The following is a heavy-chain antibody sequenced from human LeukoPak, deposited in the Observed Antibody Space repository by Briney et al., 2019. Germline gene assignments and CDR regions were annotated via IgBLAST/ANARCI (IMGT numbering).Heavy chain of an antibody. CDR3: ARHGGWLVRSDYYYYMDV. J-gene: IGHJ6*03. D-gene: IGHD6-19*01. Sequence: KSSETLSLTCTVSGGSISSDNYYWSWIRQPAGKGLEWIGRIYSSGSTNYNPSLKSRVSISVDTSKSQFSLKLSSVTAADTAVYYCARHGGWLVRSDYYYYMDVWGKGTTVTISS. CDR1: GGSISSDNYY. CDR2: IYSSGST. V-gene: IGHV4-61*02.